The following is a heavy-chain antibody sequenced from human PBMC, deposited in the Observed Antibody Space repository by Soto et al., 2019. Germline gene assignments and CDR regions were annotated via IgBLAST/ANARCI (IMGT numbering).Heavy chain of an antibody. CDR1: GGTCSSYA. J-gene: IGHJ3*02. Sequence: SVKVSCKASGGTCSSYAISWVRQAPGQGLEWMGGIIPISGTANYAQKFQGRVTITADESTSTAYMEMSSLRSEDTAVYYCARGPVEQWLVVLDDAFDIWGQGTMVTVSS. CDR2: IIPISGTA. V-gene: IGHV1-69*13. D-gene: IGHD6-19*01. CDR3: ARGPVEQWLVVLDDAFDI.